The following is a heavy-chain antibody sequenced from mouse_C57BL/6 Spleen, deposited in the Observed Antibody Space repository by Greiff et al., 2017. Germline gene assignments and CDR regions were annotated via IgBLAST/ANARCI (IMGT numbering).Heavy chain of an antibody. CDR1: GYSITSGYY. Sequence: EVKLMESGPGLVKPSQSLSLTCSVTGYSITSGYYWNWIRQFPGNQLEWMGFRSYDGSNYYNPSLKNRISITRDTSKNQFYLKLNSVTTEDTATYYCARVRYYGSSYDWYVDGWGTGTTVAVSS. D-gene: IGHD1-1*01. CDR3: ARVRYYGSSYDWYVDG. CDR2: RSYDGSN. V-gene: IGHV3-6*01. J-gene: IGHJ1*03.